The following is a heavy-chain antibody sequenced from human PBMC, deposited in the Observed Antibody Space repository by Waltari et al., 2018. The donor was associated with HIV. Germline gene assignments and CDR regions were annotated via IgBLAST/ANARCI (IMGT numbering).Heavy chain of an antibody. Sequence: EVQLVESGGGLVQPGGSLRPSWSASGFTFSRYWMSWVRQAPGKGLEWVANIKQDGSEKYYVDSVKGRFTISRDNAKNSLYLQMNSLRAEDTAVYYCARITIFGVVNDYGMDVWGQGTTVTVSS. CDR2: IKQDGSEK. CDR1: GFTFSRYW. D-gene: IGHD3-3*01. CDR3: ARITIFGVVNDYGMDV. V-gene: IGHV3-7*01. J-gene: IGHJ6*02.